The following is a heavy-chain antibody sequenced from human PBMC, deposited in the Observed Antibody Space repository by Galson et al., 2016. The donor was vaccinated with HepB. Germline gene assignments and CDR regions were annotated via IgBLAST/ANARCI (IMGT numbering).Heavy chain of an antibody. Sequence: SLRLSCAASGFTFSSYWMHWVRQAPGKGLVWVARIKSDGSNTTYADSVKGRFTISRDNAKNTLYLQMNSLRAEDTAVYYCAKDYSGSYWGISSEYWGQGTLVSVSS. CDR1: GFTFSSYW. J-gene: IGHJ4*02. V-gene: IGHV3-74*01. CDR3: AKDYSGSYWGISSEY. CDR2: IKSDGSNT. D-gene: IGHD1-26*01.